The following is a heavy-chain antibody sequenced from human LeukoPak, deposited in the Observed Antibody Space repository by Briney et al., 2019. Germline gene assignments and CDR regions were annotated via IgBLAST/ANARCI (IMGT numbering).Heavy chain of an antibody. CDR1: GSSFTSYW. D-gene: IGHD6-6*01. CDR3: ARHLVNGRIAARPAPFDY. Sequence: GESLQISCQGSGSSFTSYWIGWARPMPGKGLEWMGIIYPGDSDTRYSPSFQGQVTISADKSISTAYLQWSSLKASDTAMYYCARHLVNGRIAARPAPFDYWGQGTLVTVSS. V-gene: IGHV5-51*01. CDR2: IYPGDSDT. J-gene: IGHJ4*02.